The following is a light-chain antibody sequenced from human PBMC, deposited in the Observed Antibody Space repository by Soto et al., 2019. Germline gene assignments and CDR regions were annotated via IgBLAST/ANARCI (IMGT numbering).Light chain of an antibody. CDR2: AAS. CDR1: QSISTY. Sequence: DIQMTQSPSSLSASVGDRVTITCRASQSISTYLNWYQQKPGKAPKLLIHAASSLQSGVPSRFSGSGSGSDFTLTISSLQPEDFATYYCQPSYSAPFTFGPGSRVDVK. V-gene: IGKV1-39*01. CDR3: QPSYSAPFT. J-gene: IGKJ3*01.